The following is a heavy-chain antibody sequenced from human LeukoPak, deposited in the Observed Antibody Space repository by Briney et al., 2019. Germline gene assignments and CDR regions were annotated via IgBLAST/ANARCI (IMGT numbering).Heavy chain of an antibody. V-gene: IGHV3-74*01. Sequence: PGGSLRLSCAASGFTFSSHWMHWVRQAPGKGLVWVSRINSDGSSTSYADSVKGRFTISRDNAKNTLYLQMNSLRAEDTAVYYCARDLSYSSGWYLFDHWGQGTLVTVSS. CDR2: INSDGSST. J-gene: IGHJ4*02. D-gene: IGHD6-19*01. CDR3: ARDLSYSSGWYLFDH. CDR1: GFTFSSHW.